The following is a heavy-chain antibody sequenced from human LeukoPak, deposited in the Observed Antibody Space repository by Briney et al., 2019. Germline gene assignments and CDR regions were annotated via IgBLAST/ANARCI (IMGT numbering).Heavy chain of an antibody. D-gene: IGHD2-21*02. Sequence: PSETLSLTCAVSGTSISPYYWSWIRQPPGKGLEWIGYIYYSGSTNYTPSLKSRVTISIDTSENQVSLIRRSVTAADTAVYYCAREVGDSDSDNWFDPWGQGTLVTVSS. J-gene: IGHJ5*02. CDR1: GTSISPYY. V-gene: IGHV4-59*01. CDR2: IYYSGST. CDR3: AREVGDSDSDNWFDP.